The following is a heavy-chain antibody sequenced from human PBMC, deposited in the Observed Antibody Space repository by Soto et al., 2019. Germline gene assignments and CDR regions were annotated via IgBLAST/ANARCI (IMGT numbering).Heavy chain of an antibody. V-gene: IGHV1-69*13. J-gene: IGHJ6*02. Sequence: ASVKVSCKASGGTFSSYAISWVRQAPGQGLEWMGGIIPIFGTANYAQKFQGRVTITADESTSTAYMELSSLRSEDTAVYYCARVLRFLEWLYDMDVWGQGTTVTVSS. D-gene: IGHD3-3*01. CDR1: GGTFSSYA. CDR3: ARVLRFLEWLYDMDV. CDR2: IIPIFGTA.